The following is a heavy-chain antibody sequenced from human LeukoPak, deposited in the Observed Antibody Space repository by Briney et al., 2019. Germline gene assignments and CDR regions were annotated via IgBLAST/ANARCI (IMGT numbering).Heavy chain of an antibody. D-gene: IGHD5-24*01. CDR2: INPNSGGT. CDR1: VYTFTGYY. J-gene: IGHJ4*02. V-gene: IGHV1-2*02. CDR3: ARDRRDGYNPYYFDY. Sequence: SVKVSCKASVYTFTGYYMHWVRQAPGQGREWMGWINPNSGGTNYAQKFQGRVTMTRDTSISTAYMELSRLRSDDTAVYYCARDRRDGYNPYYFDYWGQGTLVTVSS.